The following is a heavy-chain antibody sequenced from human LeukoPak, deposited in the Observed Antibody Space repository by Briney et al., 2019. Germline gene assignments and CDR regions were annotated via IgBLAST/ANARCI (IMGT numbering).Heavy chain of an antibody. CDR3: ARALGEGATSDY. J-gene: IGHJ4*02. CDR2: TRNKANSYTT. Sequence: GGSLRLSCAASGFTFSDHYMDWVRQAPGKGLEWVGRTRNKANSYTTEYAASVKGRFTISRDDPKNSLYLQMNSLKTEDTAVYYCARALGEGATSDYWGQGTLVTVSS. D-gene: IGHD1-26*01. V-gene: IGHV3-72*01. CDR1: GFTFSDHY.